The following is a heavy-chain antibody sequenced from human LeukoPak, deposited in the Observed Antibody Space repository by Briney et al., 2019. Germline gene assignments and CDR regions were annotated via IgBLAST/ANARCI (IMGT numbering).Heavy chain of an antibody. V-gene: IGHV4-59*08. CDR2: IYYTGGT. CDR1: GGSISGYY. Sequence: PSETLSLTCTVSGGSISGYYWSWIRQPPGKGLEWIGYIYYTGGTIFNPSLESRVTMSVDTSQNQFSLELTSVTVADTAVYYCARYSASYAMDVWGKGTTVTVSS. J-gene: IGHJ6*03. D-gene: IGHD6-13*01. CDR3: ARYSASYAMDV.